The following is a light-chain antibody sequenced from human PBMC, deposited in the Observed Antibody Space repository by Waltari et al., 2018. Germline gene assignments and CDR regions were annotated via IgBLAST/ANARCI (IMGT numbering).Light chain of an antibody. CDR3: ASYAGSKNPYV. J-gene: IGLJ1*01. CDR2: EVN. V-gene: IGLV2-8*01. Sequence: QSALTQPPSASGSPGQSVTISCTGTSSDVGGYDYVSWYHRHPGKAPKPIIHEVNKRPSGVPSRFSGSKSGNTASLTVSGLQADDEADYYCASYAGSKNPYVFGTGTKVTVL. CDR1: SSDVGGYDY.